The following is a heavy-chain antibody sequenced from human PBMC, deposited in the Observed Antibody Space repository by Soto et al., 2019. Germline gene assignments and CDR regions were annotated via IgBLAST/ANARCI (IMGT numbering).Heavy chain of an antibody. V-gene: IGHV3-23*01. Sequence: GGSLRLSCAASGFTFNNYAMTWVRQAPGKGLEWVSGISGSGGTTYYADSARGRFTISRDNSKNTLHLQINSLRAEDTAIYYCAKLGSNDWRYFNYWGQGTLVTVSS. D-gene: IGHD3-9*01. CDR3: AKLGSNDWRYFNY. CDR1: GFTFNNYA. CDR2: ISGSGGTT. J-gene: IGHJ4*02.